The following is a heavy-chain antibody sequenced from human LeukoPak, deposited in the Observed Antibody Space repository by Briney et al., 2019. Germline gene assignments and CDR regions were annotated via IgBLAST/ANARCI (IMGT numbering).Heavy chain of an antibody. CDR1: GGSISTYY. Sequence: SETLSLTCTVSGGSISTYYWSWIRQPPGKELEWIGYIYYTGSTNYNPSLKNRLTISLDTSKNQFSLKLSSVTAADTAVYYCARGKGAAGIGFDYWGQGTLVTASA. V-gene: IGHV4-59*01. CDR2: IYYTGST. J-gene: IGHJ4*02. D-gene: IGHD6-13*01. CDR3: ARGKGAAGIGFDY.